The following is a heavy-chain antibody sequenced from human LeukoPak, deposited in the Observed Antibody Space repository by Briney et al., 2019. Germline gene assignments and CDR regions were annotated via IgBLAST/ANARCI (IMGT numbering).Heavy chain of an antibody. Sequence: GGSLRLSCAASGFTFSGSWRSWVGQAQGKGREWVANIKPDGSDKYYVDSVKGRFTISRDNAKNSLYLQMNSLRAEDTAVYYCARATSWSHWGQGTLVTVSS. D-gene: IGHD2-2*01. J-gene: IGHJ4*02. CDR2: IKPDGSDK. CDR1: GFTFSGSW. V-gene: IGHV3-7*01. CDR3: ARATSWSH.